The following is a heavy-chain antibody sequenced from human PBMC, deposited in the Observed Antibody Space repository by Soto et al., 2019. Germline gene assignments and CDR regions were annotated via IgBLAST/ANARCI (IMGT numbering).Heavy chain of an antibody. V-gene: IGHV3-21*01. Sequence: GSLRLSCAASGFTFSSYSMNWVRQAPGKGLEWVSSISSSSSYIYYADSVKGRFTISRDNAKNSLYLQMNSLRAEDTAVYYCASGGDYVDAFDIGGQGTMVTVSS. J-gene: IGHJ3*02. CDR2: ISSSSSYI. CDR3: ASGGDYVDAFDI. D-gene: IGHD4-17*01. CDR1: GFTFSSYS.